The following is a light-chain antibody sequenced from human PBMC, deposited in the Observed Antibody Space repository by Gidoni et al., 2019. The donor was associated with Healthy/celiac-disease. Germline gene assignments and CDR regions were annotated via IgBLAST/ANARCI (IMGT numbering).Light chain of an antibody. CDR1: QSVSSSY. CDR3: QQYGSSPPLT. CDR2: GAS. V-gene: IGKV3-20*01. J-gene: IGKJ4*01. Sequence: IVLTQSPATLSLSPGDRATLSCRASQSVSSSYLAWYQQKPGQALRLLIYGASSRATGIPDRFSGSGSGTDFTLTISRLEPEDFAVYYCQQYGSSPPLTFGGGTKVEIK.